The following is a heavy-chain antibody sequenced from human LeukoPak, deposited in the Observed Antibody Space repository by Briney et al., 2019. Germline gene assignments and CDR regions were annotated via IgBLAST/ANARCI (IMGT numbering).Heavy chain of an antibody. Sequence: GGSLRLSCAASGFTFSSYAMSWVRQAPGKGLEWVSAISGSGDYTYYADSVKGRFTISRDNSKNTPYLQMNSLRAEGTAVYYCAKEGRGVIGFFDYWGQGTLVAVSS. CDR1: GFTFSSYA. CDR3: AKEGRGVIGFFDY. V-gene: IGHV3-23*01. J-gene: IGHJ4*02. CDR2: ISGSGDYT. D-gene: IGHD3-16*02.